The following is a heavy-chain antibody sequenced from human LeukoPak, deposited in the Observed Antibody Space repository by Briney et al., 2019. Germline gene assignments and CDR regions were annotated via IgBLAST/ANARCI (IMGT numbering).Heavy chain of an antibody. Sequence: GGSLRLSCAASGFTFSSYSMNWVRQAPGKGLEWVSGISWNSGSIGYADSVKGRFTISRDNAKNSLYLQMNSLRAEDTALYYCAKDAAWGSSWYGYFDYWGQGTLVTVSS. CDR3: AKDAAWGSSWYGYFDY. D-gene: IGHD6-13*01. J-gene: IGHJ4*02. V-gene: IGHV3-9*01. CDR1: GFTFSSYS. CDR2: ISWNSGSI.